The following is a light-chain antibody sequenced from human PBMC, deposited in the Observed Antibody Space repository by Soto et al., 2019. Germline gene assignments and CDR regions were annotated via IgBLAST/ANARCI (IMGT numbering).Light chain of an antibody. V-gene: IGKV3-11*01. J-gene: IGKJ4*01. CDR2: HAS. Sequence: ETVLTQSPATLSLSPGETATLSCRASESVDIYLAWYQQKPGQAPRLLIYHASNRATGIPARFSGSRSGTDFTLTISSLEPEDSAVYYCQQRRNWPPLTFGGGTRVEIK. CDR3: QQRRNWPPLT. CDR1: ESVDIY.